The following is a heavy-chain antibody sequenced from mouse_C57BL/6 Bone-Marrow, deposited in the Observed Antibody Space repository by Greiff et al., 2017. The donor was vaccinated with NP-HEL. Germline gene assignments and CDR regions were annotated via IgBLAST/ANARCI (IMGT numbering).Heavy chain of an antibody. Sequence: EVKVEESGGGLVKPGGSLKLSCAASGFTFSSYAMSWVRQTPEKRLEWVATISDGGSYTYYPDNVKGRFTISRDNAKNNLYLQMSHLKSEDTAMYYCARESEGTSFAYWGQGTLVTVSA. V-gene: IGHV5-4*01. D-gene: IGHD3-3*01. J-gene: IGHJ3*01. CDR1: GFTFSSYA. CDR2: ISDGGSYT. CDR3: ARESEGTSFAY.